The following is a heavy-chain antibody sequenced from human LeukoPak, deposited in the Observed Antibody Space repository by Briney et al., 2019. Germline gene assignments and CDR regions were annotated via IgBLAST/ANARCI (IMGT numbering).Heavy chain of an antibody. J-gene: IGHJ5*02. CDR1: GGSFSGYY. Sequence: SETLSLTCAVYGGSFSGYYWSWIRQPPGKGLEWIGEINHSGSTNYNPSLKSRVTISVDTSKNQFSLKLSSVTAADTAVYYCARAKGDFWSGYPPNWFDPWGQGTLVTVSS. D-gene: IGHD3-3*01. V-gene: IGHV4-34*01. CDR2: INHSGST. CDR3: ARAKGDFWSGYPPNWFDP.